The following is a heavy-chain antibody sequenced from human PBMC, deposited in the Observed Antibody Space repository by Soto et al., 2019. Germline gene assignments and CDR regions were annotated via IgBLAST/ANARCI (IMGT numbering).Heavy chain of an antibody. J-gene: IGHJ4*01. V-gene: IGHV1-8*01. CDR2: MNPNTGNS. CDR3: ARRAETNGWNGFGADKYYFDF. CDR1: GYTFTSYD. Sequence: GASVKVSCKASGYTFTSYDIYWVRQATGQGLEWMGWMNPNTGNSGYAQKFQGRVTMTSDTSISTAHMELSSLRSEDTAVYYCARRAETNGWNGFGADKYYFDFWG. D-gene: IGHD1-1*01.